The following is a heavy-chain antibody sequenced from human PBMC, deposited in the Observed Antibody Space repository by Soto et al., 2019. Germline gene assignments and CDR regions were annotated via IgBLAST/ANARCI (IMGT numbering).Heavy chain of an antibody. CDR2: ISGSGGST. V-gene: IGHV3-23*01. Sequence: GGSLRLSCAASGFTFSSYAMSWVRQAPGKGLERVSAISGSGGSTYYADSVKGRFTISRDNSKNTLYLQMNSLRAEDTAVYYCAKGAYHSSGYYYWARGHLYFDYWGQGTLVTVSS. D-gene: IGHD3-22*01. J-gene: IGHJ4*02. CDR3: AKGAYHSSGYYYWARGHLYFDY. CDR1: GFTFSSYA.